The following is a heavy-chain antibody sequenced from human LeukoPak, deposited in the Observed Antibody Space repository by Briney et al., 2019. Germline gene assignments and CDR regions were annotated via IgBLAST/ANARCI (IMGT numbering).Heavy chain of an antibody. Sequence: ASVKVSCKASGYTFTSYGISWVRQAPGQGLEWMGWISAYNGNTNYAQKLQGRVTMTTDTSTSTAYMELGSLRSDDTAVYYCARDRESYGGPNYGMDVWGKGTTVTVSS. CDR3: ARDRESYGGPNYGMDV. J-gene: IGHJ6*04. V-gene: IGHV1-18*04. CDR1: GYTFTSYG. D-gene: IGHD4-23*01. CDR2: ISAYNGNT.